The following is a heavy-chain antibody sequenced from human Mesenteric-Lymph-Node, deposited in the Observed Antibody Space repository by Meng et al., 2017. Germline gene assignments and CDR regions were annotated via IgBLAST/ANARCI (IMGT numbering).Heavy chain of an antibody. CDR3: AKDPRWGYDYWFDP. Sequence: GESLKIPCAAPGFTFSSYWMHWVRQAPGKGLEWLLAISNCGGSTYYADSVKGRFTISRDNSKNTLYLPMNGLGGEDTAVYYCAKDPRWGYDYWFDPWGQGTLVTVSS. V-gene: IGHV3-23*01. CDR2: ISNCGGST. CDR1: GFTFSSYW. D-gene: IGHD5-12*01. J-gene: IGHJ5*02.